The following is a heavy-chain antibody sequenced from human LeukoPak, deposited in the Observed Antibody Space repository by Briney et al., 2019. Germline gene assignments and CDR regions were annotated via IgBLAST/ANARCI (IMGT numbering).Heavy chain of an antibody. CDR2: ISSSGFTI. Sequence: GGSLRLSCAASGFTFSNYEMNWVRQAPGQGLEWISYISSSGFTIYYADSVKGRFTISRDNAKNSLDLQMNSLRAEDTAVYYCAKEGYSSGWFDYWGQGTLVTVSS. J-gene: IGHJ5*01. V-gene: IGHV3-48*03. CDR3: AKEGYSSGWFDY. CDR1: GFTFSNYE. D-gene: IGHD6-19*01.